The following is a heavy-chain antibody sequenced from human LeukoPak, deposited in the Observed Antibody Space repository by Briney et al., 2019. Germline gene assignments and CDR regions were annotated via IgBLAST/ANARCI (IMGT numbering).Heavy chain of an antibody. V-gene: IGHV1-2*04. D-gene: IGHD1-14*01. CDR1: GYTFTSYA. Sequence: ASVKVSCKASGYTFTSYAMNWVRQAPGQGLEWMGWINPNSGGTNYAQKFQGWVTMTRDTSISTAYMELSRLRSDDTAVYYCARGEPYNWFDPWGQGTLVTVSS. J-gene: IGHJ5*02. CDR2: INPNSGGT. CDR3: ARGEPYNWFDP.